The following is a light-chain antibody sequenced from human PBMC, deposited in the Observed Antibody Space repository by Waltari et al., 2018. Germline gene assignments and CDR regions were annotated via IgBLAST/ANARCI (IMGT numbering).Light chain of an antibody. CDR2: GAS. CDR1: QSVSRS. J-gene: IGKJ1*01. CDR3: QHYLRLPVT. V-gene: IGKV3-20*01. Sequence: EIVLTQSPGTLSLSLGERATVSCRASQSVSRSLAWYQQKPGQAPRLLIYGASTRATGIPDRFRVSGAGTDFSLTISRLEPDDFAVYYCQHYLRLPVTFGQGTTVEI.